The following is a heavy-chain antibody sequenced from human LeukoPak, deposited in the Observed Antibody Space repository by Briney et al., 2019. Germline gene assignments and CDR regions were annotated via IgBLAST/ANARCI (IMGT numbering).Heavy chain of an antibody. CDR2: INPSGGST. CDR3: ARELGRAGSLLAVGH. Sequence: ASVKVSCKASGYTFTSYYMHRVRQAPGQGLEWMGIINPSGGSTSYAQKFQGRVTMTRDTSTSTVYMELSSLRSEDTAVYYCARELGRAGSLLAVGHWGQGTLVTVSS. V-gene: IGHV1-46*03. J-gene: IGHJ4*02. CDR1: GYTFTSYY. D-gene: IGHD3-10*01.